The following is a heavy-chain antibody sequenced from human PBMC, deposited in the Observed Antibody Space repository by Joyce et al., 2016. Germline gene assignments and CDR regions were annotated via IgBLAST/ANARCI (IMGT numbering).Heavy chain of an antibody. CDR1: GYTFSAYY. V-gene: IGHV1-2*02. CDR2: SNPKSGGK. J-gene: IGHJ4*02. Sequence: QVHLVQSGTEVKKPGASVKVSCKASGYTFSAYYIHWVRQAPGQGLEWMGWSNPKSGGKYFAQKFDGRVTMTSDTSISTTYMELSRLRSDDTAVYYCARSYSYDTNYYFFYWGQGTLVTVSS. D-gene: IGHD3-22*01. CDR3: ARSYSYDTNYYFFY.